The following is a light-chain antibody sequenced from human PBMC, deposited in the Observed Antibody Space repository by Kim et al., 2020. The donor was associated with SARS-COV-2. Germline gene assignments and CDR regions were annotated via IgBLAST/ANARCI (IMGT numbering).Light chain of an antibody. CDR3: NSRDSSGNHPVV. CDR2: GKN. J-gene: IGLJ2*01. CDR1: SLRSYY. Sequence: SSELTQDPAVSVALGQTVRITCQGDSLRSYYASWYQQKPGQAPVLVIYGKNNRPSGIPDRFSGSSSGNTASFTITGAQAEDEADYYCNSRDSSGNHPVVF. V-gene: IGLV3-19*01.